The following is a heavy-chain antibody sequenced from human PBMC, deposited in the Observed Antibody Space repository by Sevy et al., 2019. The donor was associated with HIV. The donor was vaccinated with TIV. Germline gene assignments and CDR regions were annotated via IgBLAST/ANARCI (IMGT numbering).Heavy chain of an antibody. Sequence: GGSLRLSCKASGFIFSNYEMNWVRQAPGKGLEWVSYISPSGHAIYYADSVKGRFTFSRDNAKNSLYLQMNSLRGDDTALYYCARDIDSSGYSYAFDLWGQGTMVTVSS. CDR3: ARDIDSSGYSYAFDL. V-gene: IGHV3-48*03. CDR2: ISPSGHAI. CDR1: GFIFSNYE. J-gene: IGHJ3*01. D-gene: IGHD3-22*01.